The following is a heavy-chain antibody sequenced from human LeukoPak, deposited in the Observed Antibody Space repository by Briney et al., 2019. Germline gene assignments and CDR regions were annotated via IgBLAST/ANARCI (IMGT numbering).Heavy chain of an antibody. J-gene: IGHJ4*02. D-gene: IGHD3-10*01. CDR3: TSSAMVRGVIEVFDY. CDR1: GYTFTSYG. Sequence: GASVKVSCKASGYTFTSYGISWVRQAPGQGLEWMGWINAGNGNTKYSQEFQGRVTITRDTSASTAYMGLSSLRSEDMAVYYCTSSAMVRGVIEVFDYWGQGTLVTVSS. CDR2: INAGNGNT. V-gene: IGHV1-3*03.